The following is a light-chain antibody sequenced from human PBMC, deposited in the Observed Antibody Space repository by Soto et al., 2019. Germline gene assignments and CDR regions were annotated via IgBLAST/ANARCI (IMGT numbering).Light chain of an antibody. Sequence: QSALTQPAAVSESPGQSITISCTGTSSDVGGYNYVSWYQQHPGKAPKLMIYEVNNRPSGVSDRLSGSKSGNTASLTISGLQAEDEAHYHCSSYTNSNTLVFGGGTKLTVL. V-gene: IGLV2-14*01. CDR2: EVN. CDR3: SSYTNSNTLV. CDR1: SSDVGGYNY. J-gene: IGLJ3*02.